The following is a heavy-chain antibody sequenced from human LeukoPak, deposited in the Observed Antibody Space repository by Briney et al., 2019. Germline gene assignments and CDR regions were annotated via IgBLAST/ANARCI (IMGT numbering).Heavy chain of an antibody. CDR1: GYTFTSYG. CDR3: ARDTAQLPPYYYYYMDV. Sequence: ASVKVSCKASGYTFTSYGISWVRQAPGQGLEWMGWISAYNDNTNYAQKLQGRVTMTTDTSTSTAYMELRSLRSDDTAVYYCARDTAQLPPYYYYYMDVWGKGTTVTVSS. J-gene: IGHJ6*03. D-gene: IGHD1-1*01. CDR2: ISAYNDNT. V-gene: IGHV1-18*01.